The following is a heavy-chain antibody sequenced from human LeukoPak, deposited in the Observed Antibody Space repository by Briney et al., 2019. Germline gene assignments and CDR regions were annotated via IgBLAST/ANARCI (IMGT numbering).Heavy chain of an antibody. CDR3: AKRGSAIRAVIIIGFHKEAYYFDY. J-gene: IGHJ4*02. D-gene: IGHD3-10*01. Sequence: GGSLRLSCVVSGITLSNYGMIWVRQAPGKGLESVSGIRERGGSTNYADSVKVRFIISRDTPKNTVYLQMNSLRVEDTAVYFCAKRGSAIRAVIIIGFHKEAYYFDYWGQGILVTVSS. CDR2: IRERGGST. V-gene: IGHV3-23*01. CDR1: GITLSNYG.